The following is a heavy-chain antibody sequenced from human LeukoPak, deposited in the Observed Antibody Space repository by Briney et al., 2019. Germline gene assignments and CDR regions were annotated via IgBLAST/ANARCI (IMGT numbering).Heavy chain of an antibody. CDR3: ARGSYGDYGDAFDI. D-gene: IGHD4-17*01. V-gene: IGHV4-30-4*01. CDR1: GGSISSGDYY. Sequence: SQTLSLTSTVSGGSISSGDYYWSWIRQPPGKGLEWIGYIYYSGSTYYNPSLKSRVTISVDTSKNQFSLKLSSVTAADTAVYYCARGSYGDYGDAFDIWGQGTMVTVSS. CDR2: IYYSGST. J-gene: IGHJ3*02.